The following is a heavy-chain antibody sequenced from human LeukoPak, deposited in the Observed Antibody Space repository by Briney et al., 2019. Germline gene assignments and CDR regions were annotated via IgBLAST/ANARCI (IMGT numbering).Heavy chain of an antibody. J-gene: IGHJ6*03. V-gene: IGHV1-18*04. CDR1: GFALYKYN. CDR2: ITAFNGNT. CDR3: ARNTYGYKFSMDV. Sequence: ASVKVSCKASGFALYKYNIVWVRQAPGQGLEWVGWITAFNGNTNYAQKVQGRVTMTTDTSTSTSYMELRNLRSDDTAVYYCARNTYGYKFSMDVWGKGTTVIISS. D-gene: IGHD5-24*01.